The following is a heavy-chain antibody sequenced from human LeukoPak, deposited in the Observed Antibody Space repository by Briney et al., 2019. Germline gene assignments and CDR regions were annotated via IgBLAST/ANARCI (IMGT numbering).Heavy chain of an antibody. CDR3: ARLTKFLTTYYPTP. CDR2: IFSSGST. D-gene: IGHD2/OR15-2a*01. V-gene: IGHV4-59*08. Sequence: SETLSLTCTVLGGSITGYYWSWIRQPPGKGLEWVGYIFSSGSTNYNPSLKSRVTISLDTSKSQFSLKLISVTASDTAAYYCARLTKFLTTYYPTPWGQGTLVTVSS. J-gene: IGHJ5*02. CDR1: GGSITGYY.